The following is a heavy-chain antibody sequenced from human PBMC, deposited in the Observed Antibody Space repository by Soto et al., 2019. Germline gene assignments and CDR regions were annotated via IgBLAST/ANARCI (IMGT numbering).Heavy chain of an antibody. D-gene: IGHD2-2*01. CDR1: GYTFTTYD. Sequence: QFQLVQSGAEVKKPGASVKVSCKASGYTFTTYDISWVRQATGQGLEWMGRISAYNGNTNYAQKLQGRVTMTTDTSTSTAYMELRSLRSDDTAVYYCARVGGYCSSTTCYRWFDPWGQGTLVTVSS. J-gene: IGHJ5*02. CDR2: ISAYNGNT. V-gene: IGHV1-18*04. CDR3: ARVGGYCSSTTCYRWFDP.